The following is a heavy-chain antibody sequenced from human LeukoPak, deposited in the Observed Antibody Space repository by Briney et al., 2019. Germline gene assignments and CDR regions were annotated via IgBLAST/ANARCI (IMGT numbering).Heavy chain of an antibody. Sequence: GGSLRLSCSASGVTFSSYAMHWVRQAEGKGLESVSAISSNGGSTYYADSVKGRFTISRDNSKNTLYLQMSSLRAEDTAVYYCVASIAVAASGYWGQGTLVTVSS. V-gene: IGHV3-64D*06. CDR2: ISSNGGST. J-gene: IGHJ4*02. D-gene: IGHD6-19*01. CDR1: GVTFSSYA. CDR3: VASIAVAASGY.